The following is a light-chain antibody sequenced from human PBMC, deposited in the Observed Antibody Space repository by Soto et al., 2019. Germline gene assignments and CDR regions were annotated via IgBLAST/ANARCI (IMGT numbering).Light chain of an antibody. CDR3: TSYKSYSTLDV. CDR2: EVS. CDR1: SSDVGGYNY. J-gene: IGLJ1*01. Sequence: QSALTQPASVSGSPGQSITISCTGTSSDVGGYNYVSWYQQHPDKAPKLMIYEVSNRPSGVSNRFSGSKSGHTAALTISWLQSEDEADYFCTSYKSYSTLDVFGTGTKLTVL. V-gene: IGLV2-14*01.